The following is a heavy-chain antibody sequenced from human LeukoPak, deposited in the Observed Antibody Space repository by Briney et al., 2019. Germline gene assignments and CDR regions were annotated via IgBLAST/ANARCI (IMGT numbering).Heavy chain of an antibody. CDR2: INHSGST. J-gene: IGHJ6*02. D-gene: IGHD6-13*01. CDR1: GGSFSGYY. Sequence: SETLSLTCAVYGGSFSGYYWSWIRQPPGKGLEWIGEINHSGSTNYNPSLKSRVTISVDTSKNQFSLKLSSVTAADTAVYYCARRGSWTYYYAMDVWSQGTTVTVSS. CDR3: ARRGSWTYYYAMDV. V-gene: IGHV4-34*01.